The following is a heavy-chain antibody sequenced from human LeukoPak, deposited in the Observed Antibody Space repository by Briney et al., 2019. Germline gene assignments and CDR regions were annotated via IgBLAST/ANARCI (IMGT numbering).Heavy chain of an antibody. CDR2: IIPIFGTA. CDR3: ARSRGIAAAGRFDY. D-gene: IGHD6-13*01. Sequence: SVKVSCKASGGTFSSYAINWVRQAPGQGLEWMGGIIPIFGTANYAQKFQGRVTITADESTSTAYMEVSSLISEDTAVYYCARSRGIAAAGRFDYWGQGTLVTVSS. J-gene: IGHJ4*02. V-gene: IGHV1-69*13. CDR1: GGTFSSYA.